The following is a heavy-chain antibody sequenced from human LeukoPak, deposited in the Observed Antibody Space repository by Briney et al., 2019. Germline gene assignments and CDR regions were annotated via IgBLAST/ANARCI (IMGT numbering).Heavy chain of an antibody. CDR3: ANYPGAESGSYKVFEY. Sequence: PGGSLRLSCSASGFTFNSYAMHWVRQAPGKGLEYVSAMSGNGGSTYYADSVKGRFTISRDNSKNTLYLQMSSLRAEDTAVYYCANYPGAESGSYKVFEYWGQGTLVTVSS. CDR2: MSGNGGST. CDR1: GFTFNSYA. J-gene: IGHJ4*02. D-gene: IGHD3-10*01. V-gene: IGHV3-64D*06.